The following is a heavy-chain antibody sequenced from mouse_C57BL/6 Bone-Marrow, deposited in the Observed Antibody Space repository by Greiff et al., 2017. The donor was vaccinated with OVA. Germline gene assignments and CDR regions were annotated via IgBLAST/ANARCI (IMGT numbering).Heavy chain of an antibody. CDR1: GFTFSDYY. Sequence: EVNVVESGGGLVQPGGSLKLSCAASGFTFSDYYMYWVRQTPEKRLEWVAYISNGGGSTYYPDTVKGRFTISRDNAKNTLYLQMSRLKSEDTAMYYCARHEGLRRIAMDYWGQGTSVTVSS. V-gene: IGHV5-12*01. CDR2: ISNGGGST. CDR3: ARHEGLRRIAMDY. D-gene: IGHD2-4*01. J-gene: IGHJ4*01.